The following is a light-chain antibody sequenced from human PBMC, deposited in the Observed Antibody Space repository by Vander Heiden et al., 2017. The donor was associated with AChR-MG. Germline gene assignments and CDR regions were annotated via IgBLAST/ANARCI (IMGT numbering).Light chain of an antibody. CDR1: RRDVGGYNY. J-gene: IGLJ3*02. V-gene: IGLV2-14*01. Sequence: QSALTPPASVSGSPGQSITISCTGTRRDVGGYNYVSWYQQHPGNAPKLMIYDVSKRPSGVSDRFSGSRSGSTASLTISGRQAEDEADYHCSSYTNTGTWVFGGGTKLTVL. CDR2: DVS. CDR3: SSYTNTGTWV.